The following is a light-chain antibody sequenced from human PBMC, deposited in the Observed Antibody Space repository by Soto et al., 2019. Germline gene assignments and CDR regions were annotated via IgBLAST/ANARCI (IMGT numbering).Light chain of an antibody. Sequence: QAVLTQPPSASGTPGQRVTISCSGSSSNIGSNTVNWYQQLPGTAPKLLSYSNNQLPSGVPDRFSGSKSGTSASLAISGLQSEDEADYYCAAWDDSLNGRGVFGGGTKLTVL. V-gene: IGLV1-44*01. CDR1: SSNIGSNT. CDR2: SNN. CDR3: AAWDDSLNGRGV. J-gene: IGLJ2*01.